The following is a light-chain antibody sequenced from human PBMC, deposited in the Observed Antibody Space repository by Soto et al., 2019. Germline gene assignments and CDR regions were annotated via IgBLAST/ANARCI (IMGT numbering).Light chain of an antibody. J-gene: IGKJ1*01. CDR1: QTISSF. V-gene: IGKV1-39*01. CDR2: GAG. CDR3: QQSHSIPRT. Sequence: DIQMTQSPSSLSASVGDRVTITCRASQTISSFLNWYQQRPGKAPKLLIYGAGTLQIGVPSRFRGSGSGTDFTLTISSLQPEDFATYYCQQSHSIPRTFGQGTKVEIK.